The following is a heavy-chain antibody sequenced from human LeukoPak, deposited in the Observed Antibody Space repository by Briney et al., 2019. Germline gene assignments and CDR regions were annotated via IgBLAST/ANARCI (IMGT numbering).Heavy chain of an antibody. D-gene: IGHD3-10*01. Sequence: GGSLRLSCAASGFTFSSNGMNWVRQAPGKGLEWVSRINPDGSTTNYADSVKGRFTISRDNAKNTVYLQMNSLRAEDTAVYYCARVLLGSWDWFDPWGQGTLVTVSS. CDR1: GFTFSSNG. J-gene: IGHJ5*02. CDR3: ARVLLGSWDWFDP. V-gene: IGHV3-74*01. CDR2: INPDGSTT.